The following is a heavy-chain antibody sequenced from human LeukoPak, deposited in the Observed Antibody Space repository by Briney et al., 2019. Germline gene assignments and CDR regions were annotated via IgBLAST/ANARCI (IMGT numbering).Heavy chain of an antibody. Sequence: GRSLRLSCAASGFTFDDYAMHWVRQAPGKGLEWVSAISGSGGSTYYADSVKGRFTISRDNSKNTLYLQMNSLRAEDTAVYYCAKDQTLWLYAFDIWGQGTMVTVSS. D-gene: IGHD3-10*01. CDR2: ISGSGGST. CDR1: GFTFDDYA. J-gene: IGHJ3*02. V-gene: IGHV3-23*01. CDR3: AKDQTLWLYAFDI.